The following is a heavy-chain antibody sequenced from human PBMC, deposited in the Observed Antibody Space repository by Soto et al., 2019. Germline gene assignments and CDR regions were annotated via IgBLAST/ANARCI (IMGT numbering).Heavy chain of an antibody. J-gene: IGHJ4*02. CDR2: IWYDGSNK. V-gene: IGHV3-33*01. CDR1: GFTFTSYG. CDR3: ARDKLSGAAAIFDY. Sequence: GGSLRLSCGASGFTFTSYGMHSVRQAPGKGLEWVAVIWYDGSNKYYADSVKGRFTISRDNSKNTLYLQMNSLRAEDTAVYYCARDKLSGAAAIFDYWGQGTLVTVSS. D-gene: IGHD6-13*01.